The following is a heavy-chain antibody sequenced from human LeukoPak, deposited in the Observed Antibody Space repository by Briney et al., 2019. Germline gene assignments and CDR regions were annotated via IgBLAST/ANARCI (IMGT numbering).Heavy chain of an antibody. D-gene: IGHD3-9*01. CDR1: GYTFTGYY. CDR2: INPNSGGT. Sequence: ASVKVSCKASGYTFTGYYMHWVRQAPGQGLEWMGWINPNSGGTNYAQKFQGRVTMTRDTSISTAYMELSRLRSDDTAVYYCARDYYDILTGYYRYFDYWGQGTLVTVSS. V-gene: IGHV1-2*02. CDR3: ARDYYDILTGYYRYFDY. J-gene: IGHJ4*02.